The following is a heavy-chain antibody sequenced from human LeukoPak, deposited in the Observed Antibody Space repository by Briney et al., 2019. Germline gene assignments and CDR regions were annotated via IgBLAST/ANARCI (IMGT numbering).Heavy chain of an antibody. CDR1: GGTFSSYA. V-gene: IGHV1-2*02. J-gene: IGHJ6*03. Sequence: GASVKVSCKASGGTFSSYAISWVRQAPGQGLEWMGWINPNSGGTNYAQKFQGRVTMTRDTSISTAYMELSRLRSDDTAVYYCARALGQLLFGSYYYYMDVWGKGTTVTVSS. D-gene: IGHD2-2*01. CDR3: ARALGQLLFGSYYYYMDV. CDR2: INPNSGGT.